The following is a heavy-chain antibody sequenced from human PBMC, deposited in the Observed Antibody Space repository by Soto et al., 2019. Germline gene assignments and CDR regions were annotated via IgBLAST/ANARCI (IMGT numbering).Heavy chain of an antibody. V-gene: IGHV4-39*07. J-gene: IGHJ3*02. CDR1: GGSISRSTYY. CDR2: IYYSGST. CDR3: VRRSPEDAFDI. Sequence: PSETLSLTCTVSGGSISRSTYYWGWIRQPPGKWLEWIGSIYYSGSTYYRPSLKSRVTISVDTSKNQFSLRLSSVTAADTAVYYCVRRSPEDAFDIWGQGTMVTVSS.